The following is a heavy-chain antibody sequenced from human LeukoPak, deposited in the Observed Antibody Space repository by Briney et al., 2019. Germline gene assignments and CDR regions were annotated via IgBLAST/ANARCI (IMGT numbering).Heavy chain of an antibody. CDR2: IYYSGNT. V-gene: IGHV4-61*01. Sequence: SETLSLTCIGSGGSVSSGSYYWSWIRQPPGEGRKWIGYIYYSGNTKYNPSLKSRVTISVDMSKNQFSLKLSSVTAADTAVYSCARDFSGYGYFDYWGQGTLVTVSS. CDR1: GGSVSSGSYY. CDR3: ARDFSGYGYFDY. D-gene: IGHD5-12*01. J-gene: IGHJ4*02.